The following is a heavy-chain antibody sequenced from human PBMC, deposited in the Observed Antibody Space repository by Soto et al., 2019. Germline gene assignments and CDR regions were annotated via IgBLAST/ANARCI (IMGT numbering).Heavy chain of an antibody. J-gene: IGHJ3*02. Sequence: GGSLRLSCAASGFTFSSYSMNWVRQAPGKGLEWVPSISSSSSYTYYADSVKGRFTISRDNAKNSLYLQMNSLRAEDTAVYYCARDREYQLFDAFDIWGQGTMVTVSS. D-gene: IGHD2-2*01. CDR1: GFTFSSYS. V-gene: IGHV3-21*01. CDR3: ARDREYQLFDAFDI. CDR2: ISSSSSYT.